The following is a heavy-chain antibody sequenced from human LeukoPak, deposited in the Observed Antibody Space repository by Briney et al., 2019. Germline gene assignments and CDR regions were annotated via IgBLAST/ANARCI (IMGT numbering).Heavy chain of an antibody. CDR1: GFTFDDYG. D-gene: IGHD5-12*01. V-gene: IGHV3-20*04. CDR3: ARGVATKTVDY. Sequence: GGSLRLSCAASGFTFDDYGMSWVRQAPGKGLEWVSGINWNGDNTGYADSVKGRFTISRDNSKNTLYLQMNSLRAEDTAVYYCARGVATKTVDYWGQGTLVTVSS. J-gene: IGHJ4*02. CDR2: INWNGDNT.